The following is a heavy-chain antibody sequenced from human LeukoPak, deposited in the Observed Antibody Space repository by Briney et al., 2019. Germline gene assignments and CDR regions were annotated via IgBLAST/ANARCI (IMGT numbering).Heavy chain of an antibody. CDR3: ARDWAYGSGSYRGY. CDR1: GFSVSSNY. J-gene: IGHJ4*02. D-gene: IGHD3-10*01. Sequence: GGSLRLSCVASGFSVSSNYMSWVRQAPGEGLEWVSVIYSGGNTYYADSVKGRLTISRDNSKNTVYLQMNSLRADDTAVYYCARDWAYGSGSYRGYWGQGTLVTVSS. V-gene: IGHV3-53*01. CDR2: IYSGGNT.